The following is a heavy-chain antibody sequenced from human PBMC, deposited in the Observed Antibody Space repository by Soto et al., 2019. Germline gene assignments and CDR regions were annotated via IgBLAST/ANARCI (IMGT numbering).Heavy chain of an antibody. CDR1: GGSISSGGYY. CDR3: ARDRAGVAADV. CDR2: IYYSGST. V-gene: IGHV4-31*03. Sequence: SETLSLTCTVSGGSISSGGYYWSWIRQHPGKGLEWIGYIYYSGSTYYNPSLKSRVTISVDTSKNQFSLKLSSVTAADTAVYYCARDRAGVAADVWGQVTTVTVSS. J-gene: IGHJ6*02. D-gene: IGHD3-3*01.